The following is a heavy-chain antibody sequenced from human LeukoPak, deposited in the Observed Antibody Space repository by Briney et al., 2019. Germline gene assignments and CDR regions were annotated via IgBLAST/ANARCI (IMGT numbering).Heavy chain of an antibody. CDR2: IDTSGDI. D-gene: IGHD3-10*01. CDR1: GGSMSDYS. J-gene: IGHJ6*03. V-gene: IGHV4-4*07. Sequence: SETLSLTCSVSGGSMSDYSLTWIRQPAGKGLQWIGHIDTSGDINYNPSLKSRVSMSQDRSKNHFSLEVISVTDADTAVYYCARAASGDSVYYGSGRRYPYYNIDVWGKGTTVTISS. CDR3: ARAASGDSVYYGSGRRYPYYNIDV.